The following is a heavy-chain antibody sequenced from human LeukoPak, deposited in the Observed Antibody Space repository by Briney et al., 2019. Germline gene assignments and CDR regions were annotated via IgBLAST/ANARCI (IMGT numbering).Heavy chain of an antibody. Sequence: PGGSLRLSCAASGFTFSSYAMHWVRQAPGKGLEWVAVISYNGSNKYYADSVKGRFTISRDNSKNTLYLQMNSLRAEDTAVYYCARDANGYSYGFTYFDYWGQGTLVTVSS. V-gene: IGHV3-30*04. CDR1: GFTFSSYA. J-gene: IGHJ4*02. CDR3: ARDANGYSYGFTYFDY. CDR2: ISYNGSNK. D-gene: IGHD5-18*01.